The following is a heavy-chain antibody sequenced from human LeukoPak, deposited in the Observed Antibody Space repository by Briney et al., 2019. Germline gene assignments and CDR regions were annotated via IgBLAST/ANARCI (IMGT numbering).Heavy chain of an antibody. D-gene: IGHD2-8*01. V-gene: IGHV1-2*02. J-gene: IGHJ4*02. CDR2: INPSNGVT. CDR3: ARDRVGEAAPGVLDF. CDR1: GYTFIEYH. Sequence: ASVKVSCKASGYTFIEYHLHWVRQAPGQGLEWMGWINPSNGVTNFAQTFRGRVALTRDTSIDTVYMDLTSLKFDDTAVYYCARDRVGEAAPGVLDFWGQGTLVSVSS.